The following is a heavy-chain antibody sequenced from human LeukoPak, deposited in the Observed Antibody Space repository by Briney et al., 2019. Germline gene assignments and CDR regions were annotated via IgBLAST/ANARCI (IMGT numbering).Heavy chain of an antibody. Sequence: SETLSLTCTVSGGSITSSSYYWVWIRQPPGKGLVWIGSISYSGSTYYSPSLKSRVTISVDTSKNQSSLKVSSVTAADTAVYYCATIRLGELSLDYWGQGTLVTVSS. D-gene: IGHD3-16*02. CDR2: ISYSGST. J-gene: IGHJ4*02. CDR1: GGSITSSSYY. V-gene: IGHV4-39*07. CDR3: ATIRLGELSLDY.